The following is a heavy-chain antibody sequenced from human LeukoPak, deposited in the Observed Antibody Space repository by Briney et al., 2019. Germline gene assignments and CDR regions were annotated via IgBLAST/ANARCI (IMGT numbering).Heavy chain of an antibody. V-gene: IGHV3-66*01. J-gene: IGHJ4*02. CDR1: GFTVSSNY. CDR2: IYGGGST. CDR3: ARGGATFFVSGY. Sequence: GGSLTLSCAASGFTVSSNYMSWVRQAPGKGLEWVAVIYGGGSTYYADSVKGRFTISRDNSKNTLYLQMNSLRAEDTAVYYCARGGATFFVSGYWGQGTLVTVSS. D-gene: IGHD3-3*01.